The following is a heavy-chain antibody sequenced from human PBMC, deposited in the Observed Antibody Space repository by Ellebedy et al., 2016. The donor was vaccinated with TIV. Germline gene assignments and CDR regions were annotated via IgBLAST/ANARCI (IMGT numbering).Heavy chain of an antibody. D-gene: IGHD3-10*01. J-gene: IGHJ5*02. Sequence: AASVKVSCKASGGTFSSYAISWVRQAPGQGLEWMGGIIPIFGTANYAQKFQSRVTITADESTSTAYMELSSLRSEDTAVYYCAHTMVRGKGVGWFDPWGQGTLVTVSS. CDR2: IIPIFGTA. CDR3: AHTMVRGKGVGWFDP. CDR1: GGTFSSYA. V-gene: IGHV1-69*13.